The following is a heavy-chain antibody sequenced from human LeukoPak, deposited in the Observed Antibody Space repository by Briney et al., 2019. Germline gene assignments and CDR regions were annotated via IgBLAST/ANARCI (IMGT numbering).Heavy chain of an antibody. CDR1: GGTFNNYT. D-gene: IGHD2-8*01. CDR2: ISAQHGQT. CDR3: AGSLGYCTSNVCYLKY. V-gene: IGHV1-18*01. J-gene: IGHJ4*02. Sequence: ASVKVSCKASGGTFNNYTISWVRQAPGQGLEWMGWISAQHGQTEYAPNSQDRVTMTTDTYTNTAYMELRSLRSDDTAVYYCAGSLGYCTSNVCYLKYWGQGTLVTVSS.